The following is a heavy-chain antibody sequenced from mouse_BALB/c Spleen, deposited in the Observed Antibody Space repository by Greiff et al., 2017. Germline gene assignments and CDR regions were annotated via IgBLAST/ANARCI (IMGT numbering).Heavy chain of an antibody. J-gene: IGHJ2*01. CDR3: ARGGRLDY. Sequence: EVMLVESGGGLVQPGGSRKLSCAASGFTFSSFGMHWVRQAPEKGLEWVAYISSGSSTIYYADTVKGRFTISRDNPKNTLFLQMTSLRSEDTAMYYCARGGRLDYWGQGTTLTVSS. CDR2: ISSGSSTI. D-gene: IGHD3-3*01. V-gene: IGHV5-17*02. CDR1: GFTFSSFG.